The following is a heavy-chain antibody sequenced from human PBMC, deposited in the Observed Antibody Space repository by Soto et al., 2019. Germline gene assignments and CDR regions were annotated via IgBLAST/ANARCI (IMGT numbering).Heavy chain of an antibody. Sequence: SLNRSSASAGVPFRSYVMHWVRPNPGKGLEWVAVIWYDGSNKYYADSVKGRFTISRDNSKNTLYLQMNSLRAEDTAVYYCARTQSVPAADYYGMDVLVQGTTVIVS. CDR1: GVPFRSYV. D-gene: IGHD2-2*01. CDR3: ARTQSVPAADYYGMDV. CDR2: IWYDGSNK. V-gene: IGHV3-33*01. J-gene: IGHJ6*02.